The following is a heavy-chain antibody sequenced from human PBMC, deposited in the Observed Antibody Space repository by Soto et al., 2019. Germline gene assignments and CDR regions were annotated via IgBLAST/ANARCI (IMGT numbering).Heavy chain of an antibody. Sequence: QVQLVESGGGVVQPGTSLRLSCVASGFSFSNYGMHWVRQAPGKGLGWVAVIWFDEINRYYGDSVKGRFTISRDNSKSTLDLQMNSLRAEDTAVYYWARNVASGKPLDYWGQGTLVTVSS. CDR3: ARNVASGKPLDY. D-gene: IGHD2-15*01. CDR2: IWFDEINR. J-gene: IGHJ4*02. V-gene: IGHV3-33*01. CDR1: GFSFSNYG.